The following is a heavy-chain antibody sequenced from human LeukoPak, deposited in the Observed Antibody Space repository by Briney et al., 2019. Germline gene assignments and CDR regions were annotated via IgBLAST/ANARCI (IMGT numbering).Heavy chain of an antibody. V-gene: IGHV3-23*01. CDR1: GFTFSSYA. Sequence: GGSLRLSCAASGFTFSSYAMSWVRQAPGKGLEWVSAISGSGGSTYYADSVKGRFTISRDNSKNTLCLQMNSLRAEDTAVYYCAKALGSGSYYYYYGMDVWGQGTTVTVSS. CDR2: ISGSGGST. CDR3: AKALGSGSYYYYYGMDV. J-gene: IGHJ6*02. D-gene: IGHD1-26*01.